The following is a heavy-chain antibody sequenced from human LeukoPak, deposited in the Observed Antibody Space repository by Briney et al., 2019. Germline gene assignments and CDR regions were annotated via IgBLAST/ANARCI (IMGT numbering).Heavy chain of an antibody. CDR3: ARAQRDGNNRWFDP. V-gene: IGHV6-1*01. J-gene: IGHJ5*02. CDR1: GDSVSSNSAA. CDR2: IYYRSKWYN. D-gene: IGHD5-24*01. Sequence: SQTLSLTCAISGDSVSSNSAAWNWIRQSPSRGLEWLGRIYYRSKWYNDYALSVKSRITINPDTSRNQFSLQLSSVTPEDTAVYYCARAQRDGNNRWFDPWGQGTLVSVSS.